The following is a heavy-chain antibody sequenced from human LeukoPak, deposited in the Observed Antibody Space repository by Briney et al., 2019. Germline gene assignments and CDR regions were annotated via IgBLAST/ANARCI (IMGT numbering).Heavy chain of an antibody. CDR2: IIPILGIA. CDR3: ASRTGDFDY. V-gene: IGHV1-69*04. J-gene: IGHJ4*02. D-gene: IGHD1-1*01. Sequence: ASVKVSCKASGYTFTSYAMNWVRQAPGQGLEWMGRIIPILGIANYAQKFQGRVTITADKSTSTAYMELSSLRSEDTAVYYCASRTGDFDYWGQGTLVTVSS. CDR1: GYTFTSYA.